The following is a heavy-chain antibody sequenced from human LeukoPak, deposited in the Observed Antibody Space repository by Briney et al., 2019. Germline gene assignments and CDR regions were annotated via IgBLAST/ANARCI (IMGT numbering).Heavy chain of an antibody. J-gene: IGHJ4*02. Sequence: ASQTLSLTCAVYGGSFSGYYWSWIRQPPGKGLEWIGEINHSGSTNYNPSLKSRVTISVDTSKNQFSLKLSSVTAADTAVYYCARTGGSYYFDYWGQGTLVTVSS. CDR2: INHSGST. CDR1: GGSFSGYY. D-gene: IGHD1-26*01. CDR3: ARTGGSYYFDY. V-gene: IGHV4-34*01.